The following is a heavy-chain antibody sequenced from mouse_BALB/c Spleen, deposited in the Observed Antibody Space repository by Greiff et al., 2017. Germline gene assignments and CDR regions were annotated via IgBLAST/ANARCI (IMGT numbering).Heavy chain of an antibody. CDR2: ISSGGGST. CDR1: GFAFSSYD. Sequence: DVKLVESGGGLVKPGGSLKLSCAASGFAFSSYDMSWVRQTPEKRLEWVAYISSGGGSTYYPDTVKGRFTISRDNAKNTLYLQMSSLKSEDTAMYYCARRADYWGQGTSVTVSS. CDR3: ARRADY. V-gene: IGHV5-12-1*01. J-gene: IGHJ4*01.